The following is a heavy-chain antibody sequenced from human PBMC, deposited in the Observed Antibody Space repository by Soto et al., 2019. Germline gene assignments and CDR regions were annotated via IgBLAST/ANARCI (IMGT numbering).Heavy chain of an antibody. CDR1: GFTFSSYW. J-gene: IGHJ4*02. D-gene: IGHD2-2*01. Sequence: AGGSLRLSCAASGFTFSSYWMYWVRQAPGKGLVWVSRINSDGSSTNYADSVKGRFTISRDNAKNTLYLQMNSLRVEDTAVYYCARDFCTSATCSTRLFDYWGQGTLVTVSS. CDR2: INSDGSST. CDR3: ARDFCTSATCSTRLFDY. V-gene: IGHV3-74*01.